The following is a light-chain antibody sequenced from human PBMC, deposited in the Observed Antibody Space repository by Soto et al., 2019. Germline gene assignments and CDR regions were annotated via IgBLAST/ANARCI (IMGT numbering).Light chain of an antibody. CDR1: SSDVGAYNY. Sequence: QSVLTQPASVSGSPGQAITISCSGTSSDVGAYNYVSWYQQHPGKAPKLMIYDVTNRPSGVSNRFSGSKSGNTASLTISGLRAEDEADYYCSSYSSSSTLCVFGTGTKVTVL. CDR2: DVT. CDR3: SSYSSSSTLCV. V-gene: IGLV2-14*01. J-gene: IGLJ1*01.